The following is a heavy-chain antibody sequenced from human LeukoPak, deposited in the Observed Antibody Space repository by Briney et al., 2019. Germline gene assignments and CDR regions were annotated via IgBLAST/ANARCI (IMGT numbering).Heavy chain of an antibody. J-gene: IGHJ5*02. V-gene: IGHV1-8*01. CDR3: ARGTAEYCSSTSCSGVSWFDP. Sequence: ASVKVSCKASGYTFTSYDINWVRQATGQGLEWMGWMNPNSGNTGYAQKFQGRVTMTRNTSISTAYMELSSLRSEDTAVYYCARGTAEYCSSTSCSGVSWFDPWGQGTLVTVSS. CDR2: MNPNSGNT. D-gene: IGHD2-2*01. CDR1: GYTFTSYD.